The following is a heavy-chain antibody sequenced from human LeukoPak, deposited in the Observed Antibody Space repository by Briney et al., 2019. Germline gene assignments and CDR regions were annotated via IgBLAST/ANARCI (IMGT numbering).Heavy chain of an antibody. J-gene: IGHJ4*02. D-gene: IGHD4-17*01. Sequence: ASVKVSCKASGYTFTSYYMHWVRLAPGQGLEWMGIINPSGGSTSYAQKFQGRVTMTRDTSTSTVYMELSSLRSEDTAVYYCARDLGKTSTVTTSGYWGQGTLVTVSS. CDR1: GYTFTSYY. V-gene: IGHV1-46*01. CDR2: INPSGGST. CDR3: ARDLGKTSTVTTSGY.